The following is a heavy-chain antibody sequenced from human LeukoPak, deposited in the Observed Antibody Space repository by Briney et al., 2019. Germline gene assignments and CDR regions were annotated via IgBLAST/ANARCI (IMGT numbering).Heavy chain of an antibody. D-gene: IGHD3-22*01. CDR3: ARPAPDSSGYYPNDAFDI. J-gene: IGHJ3*02. Sequence: SETLSLTCTVSGGSISSSSYYWGWIRQPPGKGLEWIGSIYYSGITYYNPSLKGRVTISVDTSKNQFSLKLSSVTAADTAVYYCARPAPDSSGYYPNDAFDIRGQGTMVTVSS. V-gene: IGHV4-39*01. CDR2: IYYSGIT. CDR1: GGSISSSSYY.